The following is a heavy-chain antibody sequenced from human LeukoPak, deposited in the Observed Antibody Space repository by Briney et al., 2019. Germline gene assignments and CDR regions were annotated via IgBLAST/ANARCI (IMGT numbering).Heavy chain of an antibody. CDR3: AKDDGDYGGY. Sequence: GGSLRLSCAASGFTFSSYAMSWVRQAPGKGLEWVSTITDSGGTTFYADSVKGRFTISRDNSKNTVYLQMNSLRAEDTAVYYCAKDDGDYGGYWGQGTLVTVSS. CDR2: ITDSGGTT. V-gene: IGHV3-23*01. D-gene: IGHD4-17*01. J-gene: IGHJ4*02. CDR1: GFTFSSYA.